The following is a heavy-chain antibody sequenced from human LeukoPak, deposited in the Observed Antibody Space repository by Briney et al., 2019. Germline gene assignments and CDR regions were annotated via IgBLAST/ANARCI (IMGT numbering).Heavy chain of an antibody. CDR2: ISAYNGNT. V-gene: IGHV1-18*01. CDR1: GYTFTSYG. CDR3: ARTEGYDFWSGYYQFDY. J-gene: IGHJ4*02. D-gene: IGHD3-3*01. Sequence: ASVKVPCKAFGYTFTSYGISWVRQAPGQGLEWMGWISAYNGNTNYAQKLQGRVTMTTDTSTSTAYMELRSLRSDDTAVYYCARTEGYDFWSGYYQFDYWGQGTLVTVSS.